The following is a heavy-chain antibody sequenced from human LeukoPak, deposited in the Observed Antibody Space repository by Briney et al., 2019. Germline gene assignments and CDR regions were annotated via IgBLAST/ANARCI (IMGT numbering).Heavy chain of an antibody. J-gene: IGHJ1*01. CDR3: ARVSPGSSSGYFQH. CDR1: GYTFTSYY. D-gene: IGHD6-6*01. CDR2: INPNSGGT. V-gene: IGHV1-2*02. Sequence: GASVKVSCKASGYTFTSYYMHWVRQAPGQGLEWMGWINPNSGGTNYAQKFQGRVTMTRDTSISTAYMELSRLRSDDTAVYYCARVSPGSSSGYFQHWGQGTLVTVSS.